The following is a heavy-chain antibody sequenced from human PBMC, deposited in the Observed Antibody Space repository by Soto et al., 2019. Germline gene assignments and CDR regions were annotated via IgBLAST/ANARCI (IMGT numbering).Heavy chain of an antibody. CDR1: GFTFSSYA. V-gene: IGHV3-23*01. J-gene: IGHJ4*02. D-gene: IGHD2-15*01. CDR3: AKTCSGGSCYRDY. CDR2: VSSSGGST. Sequence: EVQLLESGGGLVQPGGSLRLSCAASGFTFSSYAMSWVRQAPGEGLEWVSTVSSSGGSTYYADSVKGRFTISRDNSKNTLYLQMNSLRAEDTAVYYCAKTCSGGSCYRDYWGQGALVTVSS.